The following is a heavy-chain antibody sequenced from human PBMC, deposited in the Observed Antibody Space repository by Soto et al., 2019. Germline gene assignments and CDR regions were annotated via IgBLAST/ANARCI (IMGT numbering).Heavy chain of an antibody. V-gene: IGHV1-2*02. J-gene: IGHJ4*01. CDR1: GYTFTGFY. CDR3: ARANSGDDDEFDY. D-gene: IGHD5-12*01. CDR2: VSPNSGGT. Sequence: GASVKVSCKTSGYTFTGFYIHWARQAPGQGLEWMGWVSPNSGGTGYAPRFQGRVTMTRDTSVTSVYMELSSLRSDDTAVYYCARANSGDDDEFDYWGQGTPVTVSS.